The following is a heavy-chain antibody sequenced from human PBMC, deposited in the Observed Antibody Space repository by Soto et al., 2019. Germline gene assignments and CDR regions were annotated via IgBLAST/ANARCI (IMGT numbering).Heavy chain of an antibody. CDR1: GASISSTNYY. CDR3: ARRNYGYYYGMDA. CDR2: MSYSRNT. J-gene: IGHJ6*02. Sequence: SETLSLTCTLSGASISSTNYYWGWIRQPPGKGLEWIGSMSYSRNTHYNSSLTSRVTISVDTSKNQFSLKLTSVTAADTAVYYCARRNYGYYYGMDAWGQGTTVT. V-gene: IGHV4-39*01. D-gene: IGHD3-10*01.